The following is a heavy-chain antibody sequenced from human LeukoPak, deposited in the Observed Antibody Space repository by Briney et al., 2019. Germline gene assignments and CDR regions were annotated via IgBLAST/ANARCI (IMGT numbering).Heavy chain of an antibody. CDR2: IKKDRSEK. D-gene: IGHD6-19*01. J-gene: IGHJ4*02. CDR1: GSIFSSSW. V-gene: IGHV3-7*01. Sequence: PGGSLRLSCAVSGSIFSSSWMRWVRQAPGRGLEWVGNIKKDRSEKYYVDSVKGRFTISRDNAKNSLYLQMDSLRVEDTAVYYCVRLSTSVAGADYWGQGTLVTVSS. CDR3: VRLSTSVAGADY.